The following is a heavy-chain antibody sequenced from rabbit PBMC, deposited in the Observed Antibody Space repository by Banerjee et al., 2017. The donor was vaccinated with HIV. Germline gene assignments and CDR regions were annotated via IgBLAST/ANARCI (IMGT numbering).Heavy chain of an antibody. D-gene: IGHD8-1*01. Sequence: QEQLEESGGDLVKPGASLTLTCTASGFDFSRYYMSWVRHAPGKGLEWIAYIYTGSSGSTYYASWAKGRFTISKTSSTTVTLQMTSLTASDTATYFCARRDYGTSTYYDLWGPGTLVTVS. J-gene: IGHJ4*01. V-gene: IGHV1S45*01. CDR1: GFDFSRYYM. CDR3: ARRDYGTSTYYDL. CDR2: IYTGSSGST.